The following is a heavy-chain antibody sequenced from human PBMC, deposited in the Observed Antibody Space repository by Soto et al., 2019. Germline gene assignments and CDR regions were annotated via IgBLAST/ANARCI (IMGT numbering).Heavy chain of an antibody. CDR3: ARTRGYYFFDY. D-gene: IGHD3-22*01. CDR2: INAGNGNT. Sequence: QVQLVQSGAEVKKPGASVKVSCKASGYTFTSYAMHWVRQAPGQRLEWMGWINAGNGNTKYSQKFQGRVTITRDTSASTAYMERSSLRSEDTAVYYCARTRGYYFFDYWGQGTLVTVSS. CDR1: GYTFTSYA. V-gene: IGHV1-3*01. J-gene: IGHJ4*02.